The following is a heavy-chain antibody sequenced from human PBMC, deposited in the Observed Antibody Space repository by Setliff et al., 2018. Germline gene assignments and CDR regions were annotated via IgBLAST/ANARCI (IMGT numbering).Heavy chain of an antibody. D-gene: IGHD1-26*01. Sequence: PGESLKISCKASEYSFPHYWIAWVRQMPGKGLEWIGIIYPDDSDTTYSPSFQGQVTISADKSISTTYLQWSTLKASDTAMYYCARQRVNEGATGRLGGGFDHWGQGTLVTVSS. CDR1: EYSFPHYW. J-gene: IGHJ4*02. CDR3: ARQRVNEGATGRLGGGFDH. CDR2: IYPDDSDT. V-gene: IGHV5-51*01.